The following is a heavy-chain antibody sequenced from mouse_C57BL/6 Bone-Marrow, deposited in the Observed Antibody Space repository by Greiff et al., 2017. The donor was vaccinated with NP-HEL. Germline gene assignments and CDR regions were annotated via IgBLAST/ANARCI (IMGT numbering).Heavy chain of an antibody. CDR3: ARYYGSSYVGY. CDR1: GYTFTSYW. Sequence: QVQLQQPGAELVRPGTSVKLSCKASGYTFTSYWMHWVKQRPGQGLEWIGVIDPSDSYTKYNQKFKGKATLTVDTSSSTAYMQLSSLTSEDSAVYYFARYYGSSYVGYWGQGTTITVSS. CDR2: IDPSDSYT. J-gene: IGHJ2*01. D-gene: IGHD1-1*01. V-gene: IGHV1-59*01.